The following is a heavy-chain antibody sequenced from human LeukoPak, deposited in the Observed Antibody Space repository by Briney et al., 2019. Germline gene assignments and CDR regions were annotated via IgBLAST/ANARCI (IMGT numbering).Heavy chain of an antibody. CDR2: FYYSGST. CDR3: ARQDVDTAMVDY. Sequence: PSETLSLTCTVSGGSIRSYYWSWIRQPPGQGLEWLGYFYYSGSTKYNPSLKSRVTISGDTSKNQFSLKLRSVTDADTAIYYCARQDVDTAMVDYWGQGTLVTVSS. D-gene: IGHD5-18*01. V-gene: IGHV4-59*08. CDR1: GGSIRSYY. J-gene: IGHJ4*02.